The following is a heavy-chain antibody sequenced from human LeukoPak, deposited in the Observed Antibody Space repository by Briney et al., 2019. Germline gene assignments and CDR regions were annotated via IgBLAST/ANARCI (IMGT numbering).Heavy chain of an antibody. V-gene: IGHV3-7*04. J-gene: IGHJ4*02. D-gene: IGHD1-1*01. CDR3: ARGGYRTWSYDY. CDR1: GFTFSSSW. CDR2: IKEDGSEK. Sequence: PGGSLRLSCAASGFTFSSSWMSWVRQAPGKGLEWVANIKEDGSEKYYVDSVMGRFTISRDNAKSSLYLQMDSLRAEDTAVYYCARGGYRTWSYDYWGQGTLVTVSS.